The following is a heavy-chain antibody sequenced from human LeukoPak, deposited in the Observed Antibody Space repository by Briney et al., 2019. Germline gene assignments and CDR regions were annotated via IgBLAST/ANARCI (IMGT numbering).Heavy chain of an antibody. CDR3: ANAIENDGFDI. D-gene: IGHD5-24*01. Sequence: GGSLRLSCAASGFTFSSYGMHWVRQAPGKGLEWVSVISYDGSNKYFADSVKGRFTIPRDNSKYTPYLQMNSLRAEDTAVYYCANAIENDGFDIWGQGTMVTVSS. J-gene: IGHJ3*02. CDR1: GFTFSSYG. V-gene: IGHV3-30*18. CDR2: ISYDGSNK.